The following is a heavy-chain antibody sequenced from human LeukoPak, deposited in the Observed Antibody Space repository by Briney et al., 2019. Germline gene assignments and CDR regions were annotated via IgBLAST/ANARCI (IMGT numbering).Heavy chain of an antibody. J-gene: IGHJ3*02. CDR3: ARPTYYDSSGYRSGVAFDI. Sequence: SETLSLTCTVSGGSISSYYWSWIRQPPGKGLEWIGYIYTSGSTNYNPSLKSRVTISVDTSKNQSSLKLSSVTAADTAVYYCARPTYYDSSGYRSGVAFDIWGQGTMVTVSS. CDR1: GGSISSYY. CDR2: IYTSGST. V-gene: IGHV4-4*09. D-gene: IGHD3-22*01.